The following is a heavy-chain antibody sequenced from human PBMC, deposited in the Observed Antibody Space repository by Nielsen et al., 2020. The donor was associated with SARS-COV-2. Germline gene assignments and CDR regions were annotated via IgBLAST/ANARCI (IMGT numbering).Heavy chain of an antibody. Sequence: WIRQPPGKGLEWVSYISSSSSTIYYADSVKGRFTISRDNAKNSLYLQMNSLRAEDTAVYYCAREGGVVVVPAAIDYWGQGTLVTVSS. D-gene: IGHD2-2*02. V-gene: IGHV3-48*04. CDR2: ISSSSSTI. CDR3: AREGGVVVVPAAIDY. J-gene: IGHJ4*02.